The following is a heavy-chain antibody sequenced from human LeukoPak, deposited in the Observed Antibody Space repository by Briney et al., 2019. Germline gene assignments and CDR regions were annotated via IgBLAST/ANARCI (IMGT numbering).Heavy chain of an antibody. Sequence: PSETLSLTCTVSGGSISSYYWSWIRQPAGKGLEWIGRIYTSGSTNYNPSLKSRVTMSVETSKNQFSLKLSSVTAADTAVYYCARDGGYQLLFAFDIWGQGTMVTVSS. CDR1: GGSISSYY. D-gene: IGHD2-2*01. V-gene: IGHV4-4*07. CDR3: ARDGGYQLLFAFDI. J-gene: IGHJ3*02. CDR2: IYTSGST.